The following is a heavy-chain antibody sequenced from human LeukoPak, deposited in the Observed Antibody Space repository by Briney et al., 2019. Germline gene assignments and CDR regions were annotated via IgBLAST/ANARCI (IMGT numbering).Heavy chain of an antibody. J-gene: IGHJ4*02. V-gene: IGHV1-18*01. Sequence: ASVKVSCKASGYNFPSYGINWVRQAPGQGLEWIEWIRPHTGETNSAQRFQDRVTMTTDTSTTTAYMELRSLRFDDTAVYYCARDRGGKGSAIFYWGQGSLVTVSS. CDR3: ARDRGGKGSAIFY. D-gene: IGHD2-2*01. CDR1: GYNFPSYG. CDR2: IRPHTGET.